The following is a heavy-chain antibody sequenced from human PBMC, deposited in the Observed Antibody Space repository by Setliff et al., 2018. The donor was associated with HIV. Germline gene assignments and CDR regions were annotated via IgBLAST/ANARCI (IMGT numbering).Heavy chain of an antibody. J-gene: IGHJ4*02. CDR2: INTRGNT. CDR1: GDSISNYF. Sequence: SETLSLTCSVSGDSISNYFWTWIRQPAGKGLEWIGRINTRGNTNYNPSLKSRVTMSVDTSKNQISLKLSSVTAADTAMYYCARRMAAGTFDYWGQGTLVTVSS. D-gene: IGHD6-13*01. V-gene: IGHV4-4*07. CDR3: ARRMAAGTFDY.